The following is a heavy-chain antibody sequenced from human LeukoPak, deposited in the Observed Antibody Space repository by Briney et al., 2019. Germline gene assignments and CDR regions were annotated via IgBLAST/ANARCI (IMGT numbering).Heavy chain of an antibody. Sequence: SETLSLTCTVSGGSISSYYWSWIRQPAGKGLEWIGRIHTSGSTNYNPSLKSRVTMSVDTSKNQFSLKLSSVTAADTAVYYCARWGSGSYPDYYYYYMDVWGKGTTVTVSS. J-gene: IGHJ6*03. CDR3: ARWGSGSYPDYYYYYMDV. CDR2: IHTSGST. CDR1: GGSISSYY. V-gene: IGHV4-4*07. D-gene: IGHD3-10*01.